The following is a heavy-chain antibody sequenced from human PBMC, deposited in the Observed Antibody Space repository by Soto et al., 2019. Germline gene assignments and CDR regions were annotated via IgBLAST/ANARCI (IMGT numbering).Heavy chain of an antibody. CDR1: GFTVSSYA. Sequence: GGSLRLSCAASGFTVSSYAMHWVRQAPGKGLEWVAVISYDGSNKYYADSVKGRFTITRDNAKNTLYLKMNSLRAEDTDVYYCARDGRVIVPATIRGGCDYWGQGTLVTVSS. CDR2: ISYDGSNK. D-gene: IGHD2-2*02. V-gene: IGHV3-30-3*01. CDR3: ARDGRVIVPATIRGGCDY. J-gene: IGHJ4*02.